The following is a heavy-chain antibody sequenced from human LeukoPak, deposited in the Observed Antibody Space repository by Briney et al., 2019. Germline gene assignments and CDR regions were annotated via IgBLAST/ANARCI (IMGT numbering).Heavy chain of an antibody. CDR1: GYSFTSYW. D-gene: IGHD3-3*01. CDR3: ARHRFTYYDFWSDMGV. J-gene: IGHJ6*03. Sequence: GESLKISCKGSGYSFTSYWIGWVRQMPGKGLEWMGIIYPGDSDTRYSPSFQGQVTISADKSISTAYLQWSSLKASDTAMYYCARHRFTYYDFWSDMGVWGKGTTVTVSS. V-gene: IGHV5-51*01. CDR2: IYPGDSDT.